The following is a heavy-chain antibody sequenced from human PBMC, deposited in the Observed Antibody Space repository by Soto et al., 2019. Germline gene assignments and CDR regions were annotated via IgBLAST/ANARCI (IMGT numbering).Heavy chain of an antibody. D-gene: IGHD3-16*01. Sequence: QVQLQESGPGLVKPSETLSLTCTVSGGPISGYYWSWIRQPPGKGLEWIGYIHFSGSTNYNPSLKNRVTMSVDTSKKHLSLRLSSVTAADTAVYYWARESDTGSYGDYWGQGTLVTVSS. V-gene: IGHV4-59*01. CDR3: ARESDTGSYGDY. CDR1: GGPISGYY. J-gene: IGHJ4*02. CDR2: IHFSGST.